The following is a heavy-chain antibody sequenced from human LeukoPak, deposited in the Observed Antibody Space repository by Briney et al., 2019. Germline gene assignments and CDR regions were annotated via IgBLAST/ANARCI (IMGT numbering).Heavy chain of an antibody. Sequence: ASVKVSCKVSGYTFTGYYMHWVRQAPGQGLEWMGWINPNSGGTNYAQKFQGWVTMTRDTSISTAYMELSRLRSDDTAVYYCASAAVAGTKAFDIWGQGTMVTVSS. V-gene: IGHV1-2*04. CDR1: GYTFTGYY. CDR2: INPNSGGT. D-gene: IGHD6-19*01. CDR3: ASAAVAGTKAFDI. J-gene: IGHJ3*02.